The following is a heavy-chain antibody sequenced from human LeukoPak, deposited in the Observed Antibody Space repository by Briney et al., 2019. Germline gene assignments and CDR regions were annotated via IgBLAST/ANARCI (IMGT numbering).Heavy chain of an antibody. J-gene: IGHJ4*02. Sequence: ASVKVSCKASGYTFTSNAMNWVRQAPGQGLEWMGWINPNSGGTNYAQKFQGRVTMTRDTSISTAYMELSRLRSDDTAVYYCARLPRGGYCSSTSCYYFDYWGQGTLATVSS. V-gene: IGHV1-2*02. CDR1: GYTFTSNA. D-gene: IGHD2-2*01. CDR2: INPNSGGT. CDR3: ARLPRGGYCSSTSCYYFDY.